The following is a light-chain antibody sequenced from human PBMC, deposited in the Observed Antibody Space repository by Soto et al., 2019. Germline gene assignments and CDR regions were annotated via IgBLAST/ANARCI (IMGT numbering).Light chain of an antibody. CDR3: QQFNSYSGT. CDR2: AAS. J-gene: IGKJ1*01. V-gene: IGKV1-9*01. Sequence: IQLTQSPSSLSASVGDRDTITCRASQGISSYLAWYQQKPGKAPKLLIYAASTLQRGVPSRFSGRGSGTDFTLTINSLQPEDFATYYCQQFNSYSGTFGQGTKVEIK. CDR1: QGISSY.